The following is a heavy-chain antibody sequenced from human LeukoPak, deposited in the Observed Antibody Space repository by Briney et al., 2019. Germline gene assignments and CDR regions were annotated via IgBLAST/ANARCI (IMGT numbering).Heavy chain of an antibody. CDR3: AKDSSSYDWGYMDV. Sequence: GGSLRLSCAASGFTFSTYAMSWVRQAPGKGLEWVSLIGGSDGRTRYADSVKGRFTISRDNSKNTLYLEMNSLRAEDTAVYYCAKDSSSYDWGYMDVWGRGTTVTISS. D-gene: IGHD3-22*01. CDR1: GFTFSTYA. V-gene: IGHV3-23*01. CDR2: IGGSDGRT. J-gene: IGHJ6*03.